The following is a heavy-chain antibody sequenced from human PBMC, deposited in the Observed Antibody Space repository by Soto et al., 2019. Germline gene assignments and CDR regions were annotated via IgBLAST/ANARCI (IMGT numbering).Heavy chain of an antibody. CDR2: IYHGGTT. V-gene: IGHV4-38-2*02. CDR3: AKAHVMVVACSTFDY. J-gene: IGHJ4*01. D-gene: IGHD2-2*01. CDR1: GYSISSGSY. Sequence: SETLSLTCTVSGYSISSGSYWGWIRQPPGKGPEWIASIYHGGTTFYNPSLKSRVTVSVDKSNNQFSLKLRSVTAADTAVYYCAKAHVMVVACSTFDYWGHGTLVTV.